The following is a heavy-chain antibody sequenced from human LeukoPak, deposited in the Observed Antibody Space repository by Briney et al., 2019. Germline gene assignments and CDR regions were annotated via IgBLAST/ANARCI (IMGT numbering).Heavy chain of an antibody. CDR3: ARDNSGYAEFDF. CDR1: GFTFNSYA. D-gene: IGHD3-22*01. Sequence: GGSLRLSCAASGFTFNSYAMNWVRQAPGKGLEGVAAISGSGGGTYYADSVKGRFTISRDNSKNTLYLQMTSLRAEDTAVYYCARDNSGYAEFDFWGQGTLVTVSS. CDR2: ISGSGGGT. V-gene: IGHV3-23*01. J-gene: IGHJ4*02.